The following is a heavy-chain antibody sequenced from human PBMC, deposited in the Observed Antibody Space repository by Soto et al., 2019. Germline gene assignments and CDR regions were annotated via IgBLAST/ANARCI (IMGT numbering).Heavy chain of an antibody. CDR1: GYSFTSYW. CDR2: IYPGDSDT. D-gene: IGHD6-13*01. CDR3: ARPGIAAAGTRRSLYYGMDV. V-gene: IGHV5-51*01. J-gene: IGHJ6*02. Sequence: PGESLKISCKGSGYSFTSYWIGWVRQMPGKGLEWMGIIYPGDSDTRYSPSFQGQVTISADKSISTAYLQWSSLKASDTAMYYCARPGIAAAGTRRSLYYGMDVWGQGTTVTVSS.